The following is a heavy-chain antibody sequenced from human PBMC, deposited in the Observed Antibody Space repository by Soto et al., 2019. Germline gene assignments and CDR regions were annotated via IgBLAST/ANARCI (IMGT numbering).Heavy chain of an antibody. CDR2: IDRSGTAT. CDR1: RFTVSDYE. CDR3: ARGWVDGVHFDN. D-gene: IGHD1-1*01. V-gene: IGHV3-48*03. J-gene: IGHJ4*02. Sequence: EVQLVESGGGLVQPGGSLRLSCTASRFTVSDYEMHWVRLTPEKGLKWVSSIDRSGTATYYADSVKGRFTFSRDSAKNSLYLQMNSLRVEDTAVYYCARGWVDGVHFDNWGQGTLVTVSS.